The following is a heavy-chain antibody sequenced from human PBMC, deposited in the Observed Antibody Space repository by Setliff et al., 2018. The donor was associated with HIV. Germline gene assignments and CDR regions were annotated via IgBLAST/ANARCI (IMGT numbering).Heavy chain of an antibody. D-gene: IGHD6-19*01. Sequence: GESLKISCAASGFTFSSYSMNWVRQAPGKGLEWVSSISSRSSDIYYADAVKGRFTVSRDNAKNSLFLQMHSLRAEDTAIYYCARDSGVWAGFSSGWYWGQGTLVTVSS. J-gene: IGHJ4*02. CDR3: ARDSGVWAGFSSGWY. CDR1: GFTFSSYS. V-gene: IGHV3-21*01. CDR2: ISSRSSDI.